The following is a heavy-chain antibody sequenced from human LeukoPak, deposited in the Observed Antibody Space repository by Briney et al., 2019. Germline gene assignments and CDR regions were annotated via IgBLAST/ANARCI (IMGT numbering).Heavy chain of an antibody. CDR3: AKSRSGWYRTYFDY. V-gene: IGHV3-23*01. CDR2: ISGSGGST. CDR1: GFTFSSYA. D-gene: IGHD6-19*01. Sequence: GASLRLSCAASGFTFSSYAMSWVRQAPGKGLEWVSAISGSGGSTYYADSVKGRFTISRDNSKNTLYLQMNSLRAEDTAVYYCAKSRSGWYRTYFDYWGQGTLVTVSS. J-gene: IGHJ4*02.